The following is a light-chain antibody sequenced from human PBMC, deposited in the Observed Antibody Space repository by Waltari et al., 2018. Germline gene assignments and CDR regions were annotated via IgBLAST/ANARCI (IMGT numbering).Light chain of an antibody. CDR2: GAS. V-gene: IGKV3-20*01. J-gene: IGKJ2*03. CDR1: QSVSSSY. CDR3: QQYGSSPNS. Sequence: EIVLTQSPGTLSLSPWERATLSCRANQSVSSSYLAWYQQKPGQAPRLLIYGASSRATGIPDRFSGSGSGTDFTLTISRLEPEDFAVYYCQQYGSSPNSFGQGTKLEIK.